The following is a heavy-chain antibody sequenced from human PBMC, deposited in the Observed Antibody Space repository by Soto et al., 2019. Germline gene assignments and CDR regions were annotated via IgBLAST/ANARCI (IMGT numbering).Heavy chain of an antibody. D-gene: IGHD5-18*01. CDR2: IWYDGSNK. Sequence: QVQLLESGGGVVQPGRSLRLSCAASGFTFSSYGMHWVRQAPGKGLEWVAVIWYDGSNKYYADSVKGRFTISRDNSKNTLYLQMNSLRAEDTAVYYCARERYSYGYGDFDYWGQGTLVTVSS. J-gene: IGHJ4*02. CDR3: ARERYSYGYGDFDY. V-gene: IGHV3-33*01. CDR1: GFTFSSYG.